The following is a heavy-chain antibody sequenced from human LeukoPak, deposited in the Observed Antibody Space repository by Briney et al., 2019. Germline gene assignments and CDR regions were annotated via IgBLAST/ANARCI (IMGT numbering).Heavy chain of an antibody. J-gene: IGHJ5*02. D-gene: IGHD2-21*02. Sequence: SETLSLTCTVSGGSISTYYWSWIRQSPGKGLESIGYIYYSGSTNYNPSLKSRVTISVDTSKNQFSLKLSSVTAADTAVYYCARQTYCGGDCYGAWGQGTLVTVSS. CDR1: GGSISTYY. V-gene: IGHV4-59*01. CDR2: IYYSGST. CDR3: ARQTYCGGDCYGA.